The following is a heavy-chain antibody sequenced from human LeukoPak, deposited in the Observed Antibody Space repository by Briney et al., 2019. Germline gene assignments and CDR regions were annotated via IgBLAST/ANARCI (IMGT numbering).Heavy chain of an antibody. CDR2: TFYSGDT. CDR1: GGSMRSYY. V-gene: IGHV4-59*01. Sequence: PSETLSLTCTVSGGSMRSYYWSWIRQPPGKGLEWIGYTFYSGDTDYNPSLKSRVTMSVDTSRNQFSLKLSSVTAADTAVYYCATRDDRFDSWGQGTLVTVSS. J-gene: IGHJ4*02. D-gene: IGHD5-24*01. CDR3: ATRDDRFDS.